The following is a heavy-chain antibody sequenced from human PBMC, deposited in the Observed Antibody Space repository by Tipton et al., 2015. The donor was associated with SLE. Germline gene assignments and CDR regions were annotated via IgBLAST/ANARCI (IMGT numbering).Heavy chain of an antibody. J-gene: IGHJ1*01. V-gene: IGHV3-23*01. CDR1: GFTFSSYA. D-gene: IGHD3-22*01. CDR2: ISGSGGST. Sequence: SLRLSCAASGFTFSSYAMSWVRQAPGKGLEWVSAISGSGGSTYYADSVKGRFTISRDNAKNSLYLQMNSLRAEDTALYYCASDGYYYDSSGYYQEEYFQHWGQGTLVTVSS. CDR3: ASDGYYYDSSGYYQEEYFQH.